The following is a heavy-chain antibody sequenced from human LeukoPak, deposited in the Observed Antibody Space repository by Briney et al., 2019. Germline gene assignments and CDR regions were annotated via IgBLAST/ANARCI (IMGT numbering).Heavy chain of an antibody. CDR2: IIPIFGTA. CDR1: GGTFSSYA. J-gene: IGHJ6*03. D-gene: IGHD2-2*01. Sequence: SVKVSCKASGGTFSSYAISWVRQAPGQGLEWMGGIIPIFGTANYAQKFQGRVTITADESTSTAYMELSSLRSEDTAVYYCARRGYQLPSSPHSYYYYYMDVWGKGTTVTVSS. V-gene: IGHV1-69*01. CDR3: ARRGYQLPSSPHSYYYYYMDV.